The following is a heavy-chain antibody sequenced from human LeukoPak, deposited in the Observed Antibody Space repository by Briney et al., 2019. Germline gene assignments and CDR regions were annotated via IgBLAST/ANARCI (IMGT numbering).Heavy chain of an antibody. Sequence: PGGSLRLSCAASGFXFSSYGIHWVRQAPGKGQEWVAVIWYDGSNKYYADSVKGRFTISRDNSKNTLYLQMNSLRAEDTAVYYCAREYHSGWYYFDYWGQGTLVTVSS. CDR3: AREYHSGWYYFDY. CDR1: GFXFSSYG. J-gene: IGHJ4*02. D-gene: IGHD6-19*01. V-gene: IGHV3-33*01. CDR2: IWYDGSNK.